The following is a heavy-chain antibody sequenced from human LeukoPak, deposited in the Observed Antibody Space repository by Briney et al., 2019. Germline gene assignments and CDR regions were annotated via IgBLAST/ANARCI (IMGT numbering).Heavy chain of an antibody. Sequence: GGSLRPSCSASGFPFSSYAMHWVRQAPGKGLEYVSAISDSGGSTYYADSVKGRFTISRDNSKNTLYLQMNSLRAEDTAVYYCARAGYDSSGYYFPFDYWGQGTLVTVSS. CDR3: ARAGYDSSGYYFPFDY. J-gene: IGHJ4*02. CDR1: GFPFSSYA. CDR2: ISDSGGST. V-gene: IGHV3-64*04. D-gene: IGHD3-22*01.